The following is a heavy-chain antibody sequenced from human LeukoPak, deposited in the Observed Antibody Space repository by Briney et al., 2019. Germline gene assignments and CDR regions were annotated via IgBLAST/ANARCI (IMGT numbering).Heavy chain of an antibody. CDR2: IYYSGST. CDR1: GGSISSYY. Sequence: SETLSLTCTVSGGSISSYYWSWIRQPPGKGLEWIGYIYYSGSTNYNPSLKSRVSISVDTSKNQFSLKLSSVTAADTAVYYRARDGNPFDYWGQGILVTVSS. CDR3: ARDGNPFDY. J-gene: IGHJ4*02. V-gene: IGHV4-59*01.